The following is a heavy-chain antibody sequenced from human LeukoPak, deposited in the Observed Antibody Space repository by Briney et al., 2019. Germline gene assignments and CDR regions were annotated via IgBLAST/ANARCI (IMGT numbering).Heavy chain of an antibody. CDR2: ISSSGSTI. CDR3: AELGITMIGGV. Sequence: PGGFLRFSCAASGFTFSSYEMNWVRQAPGKGLEWVSYISSSGSTIYYADSVKGRFTICRDNAKNSLYLQMNSLRAEDTAVYYCAELGITMIGGVWGKGTTVTISS. CDR1: GFTFSSYE. D-gene: IGHD3-10*02. J-gene: IGHJ6*04. V-gene: IGHV3-48*03.